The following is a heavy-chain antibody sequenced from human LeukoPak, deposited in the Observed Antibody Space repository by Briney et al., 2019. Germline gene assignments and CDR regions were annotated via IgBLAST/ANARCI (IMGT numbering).Heavy chain of an antibody. Sequence: GGSLRLSCAASGFTFSDYYMSWIRQAPGEGREWVSYISSSSSYTNYADSVKGRFTISGDNAKNSLYLQMNSLRAEDTAVYYCAGGSGSYAFDYWGQGTLVTVSS. CDR2: ISSSSSYT. CDR1: GFTFSDYY. J-gene: IGHJ4*02. D-gene: IGHD3-10*01. CDR3: AGGSGSYAFDY. V-gene: IGHV3-11*05.